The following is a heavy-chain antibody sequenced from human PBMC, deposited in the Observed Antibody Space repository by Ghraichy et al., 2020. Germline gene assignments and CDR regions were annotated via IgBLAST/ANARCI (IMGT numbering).Heavy chain of an antibody. D-gene: IGHD5-18*01. CDR1: GFTFSSYG. CDR3: ARDHSYGPLYYYGMDV. J-gene: IGHJ6*02. V-gene: IGHV3-33*01. Sequence: GGSLRLSCAASGFTFSSYGMHWVRQAPGKGLEWVAVIWYDGSNKYYADSVKGRFTISRDNSKNTLYLQMNSLRAEDTAVYYCARDHSYGPLYYYGMDVWGQGTTVTVSS. CDR2: IWYDGSNK.